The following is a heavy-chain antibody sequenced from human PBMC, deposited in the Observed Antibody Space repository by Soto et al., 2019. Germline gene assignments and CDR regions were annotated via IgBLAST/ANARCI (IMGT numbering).Heavy chain of an antibody. J-gene: IGHJ5*02. D-gene: IGHD3-22*01. CDR2: INPKSGGT. V-gene: IGHV1-2*02. CDR1: GYTFTDYF. Sequence: QVQLVQSGAEVKKPGASVKVSCEASGYTFTDYFIHWVRQAPGQGLEWMGWINPKSGGTNYAQMFRGRVMMTRDTSISTAYMDLSGLRYDDTATYYCVKTYDGSGQPSHYFDPWGQGTTVTVSS. CDR3: VKTYDGSGQPSHYFDP.